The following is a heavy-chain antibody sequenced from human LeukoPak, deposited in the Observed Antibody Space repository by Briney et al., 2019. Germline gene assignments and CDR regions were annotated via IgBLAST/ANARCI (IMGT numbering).Heavy chain of an antibody. D-gene: IGHD7-27*01. CDR1: GFGFSNYW. J-gene: IGHJ4*02. CDR2: IKVDGTDK. CDR3: ARDRDWGFDY. Sequence: GGSLRLSCAASGFGFSNYWMSWVRQAPGKGLEWVAYIKVDGTDKYYLDSVKGRFTISRDNAKNSLYLQMNSLRGEDTAMYYCARDRDWGFDYWGQGALVTVSS. V-gene: IGHV3-7*01.